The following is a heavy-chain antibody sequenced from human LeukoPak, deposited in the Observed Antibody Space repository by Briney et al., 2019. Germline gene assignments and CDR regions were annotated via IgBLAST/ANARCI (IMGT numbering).Heavy chain of an antibody. Sequence: PGGSLRLSCLASGFTFSDYYMSWVRQAPGKGLEWISYMSSRGYPTYYAESVKGRFTISRDNAKKTLYLQMHNLRTDDTAVYFCARVGIALTSPFDYWGLGTLVAVSS. CDR3: ARVGIALTSPFDY. D-gene: IGHD1-1*01. V-gene: IGHV3-11*01. CDR2: MSSRGYPT. CDR1: GFTFSDYY. J-gene: IGHJ4*02.